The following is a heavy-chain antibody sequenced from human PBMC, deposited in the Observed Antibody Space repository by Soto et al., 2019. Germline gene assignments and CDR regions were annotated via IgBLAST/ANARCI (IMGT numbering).Heavy chain of an antibody. CDR3: ARARDGAFDI. V-gene: IGHV3-30-3*01. Sequence: QVQLVESGGGVVQPGRSLRLSCAASGFTFSSYAMHWVRQAPGKGLEWVAVISYDGSNKYYADSVKGRFTISRDNSKNTLYLQMNSLRAEDTAVYYCARARDGAFDIWGQGTMVTVSS. CDR1: GFTFSSYA. J-gene: IGHJ3*02. CDR2: ISYDGSNK. D-gene: IGHD3-10*01.